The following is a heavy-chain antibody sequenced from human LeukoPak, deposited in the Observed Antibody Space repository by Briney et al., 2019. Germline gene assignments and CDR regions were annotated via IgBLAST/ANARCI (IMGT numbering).Heavy chain of an antibody. CDR2: ISGSGAST. J-gene: IGHJ4*02. Sequence: SGGSLRLSCLTSGFTFSTNAMSWVRQAPGKGLEWISGISGSGASTYYADSVTGRFTISRDNSRNTLYLQMNSLRGDDTAVYYCAKDVGKWESLHFFDYWGQGTLVTVS. V-gene: IGHV3-23*01. CDR3: AKDVGKWESLHFFDY. D-gene: IGHD1-26*01. CDR1: GFTFSTNA.